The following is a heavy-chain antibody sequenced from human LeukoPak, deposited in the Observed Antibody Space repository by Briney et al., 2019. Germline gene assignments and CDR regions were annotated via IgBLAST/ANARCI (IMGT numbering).Heavy chain of an antibody. CDR2: ISGSGGST. D-gene: IGHD4-17*01. CDR3: AKNRYSDPLDY. V-gene: IGHV3-23*01. Sequence: GGSLRLSCAASGFIISTYAMTWVRRAPGKGLEWVSAISGSGGSTYYADSVKGRFTISRDNAKNTLYLEMNSLRAEDTAVYYCAKNRYSDPLDYWGQGTLVTVSS. J-gene: IGHJ4*02. CDR1: GFIISTYA.